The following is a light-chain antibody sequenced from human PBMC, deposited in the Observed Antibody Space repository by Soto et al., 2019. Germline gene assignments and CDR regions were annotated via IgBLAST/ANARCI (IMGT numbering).Light chain of an antibody. CDR2: GAS. V-gene: IGKV3-20*01. J-gene: IGKJ1*01. Sequence: EIVMTQSPVTLSVSPGERATLSCRASQSVRSNLAWYQQKPGQAPRLLISGASSRATGIPDRFSGSGSGTDFTLTISRLEPEDFAVYYCQQYGSSPRTFGQGTKVDI. CDR3: QQYGSSPRT. CDR1: QSVRSN.